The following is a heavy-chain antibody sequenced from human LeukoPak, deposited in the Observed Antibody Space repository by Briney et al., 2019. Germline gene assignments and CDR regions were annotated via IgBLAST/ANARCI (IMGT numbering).Heavy chain of an antibody. V-gene: IGHV1-2*02. CDR2: INPNSGGT. CDR1: GYTFTGYY. D-gene: IGHD5-18*01. Sequence: EASVKVSCKASGYTFTGYYMRWVRQAPGQGLEWMGWINPNSGGTNYAQKFQGRVTMTRDTSISTAYMELSRLRSDDTAVYYCARSDSYGYGYGEWGQGTLVTVSS. CDR3: ARSDSYGYGYGE. J-gene: IGHJ4*02.